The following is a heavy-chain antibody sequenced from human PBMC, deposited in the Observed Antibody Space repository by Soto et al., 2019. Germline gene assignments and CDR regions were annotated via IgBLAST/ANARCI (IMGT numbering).Heavy chain of an antibody. D-gene: IGHD5-12*01. Sequence: PSPTLSLTCAISGDSVSSNSAGWNWIRQSPSRGLEWLGMTYCRSKWYNDYAVSVKSRIIIHPDTSNNQFSLQLNSVTPEDTAVYFCAKGDNLGPKTGYAFDPWGQGIMVTVSS. CDR2: TYCRSKWYN. V-gene: IGHV6-1*01. CDR1: GDSVSSNSAG. J-gene: IGHJ5*02. CDR3: AKGDNLGPKTGYAFDP.